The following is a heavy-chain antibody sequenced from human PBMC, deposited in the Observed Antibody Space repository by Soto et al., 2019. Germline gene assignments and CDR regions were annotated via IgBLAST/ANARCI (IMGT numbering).Heavy chain of an antibody. V-gene: IGHV3-64D*06. CDR1: GFTFSSYA. J-gene: IGHJ4*02. CDR2: ISSNVGST. Sequence: GGSLRLSCSASGFTFSSYAMHWVRQAPGKGLEYVSAISSNVGSTYYADSVKGRFTISRDNSKNTLYLQMSSLRAEDTAVYYCVKDSYYYDSSGYYHYWGQGTMVTVYS. D-gene: IGHD3-22*01. CDR3: VKDSYYYDSSGYYHY.